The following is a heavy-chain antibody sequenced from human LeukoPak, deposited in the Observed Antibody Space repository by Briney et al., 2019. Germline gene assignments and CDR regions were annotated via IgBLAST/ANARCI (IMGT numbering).Heavy chain of an antibody. Sequence: PSETLSLTCTVSGYSISCGYYWGWIRQPPGKGLEWIASIYHSGSTYYNMSLKSRVTISVDTSKNQFSLKLSSVTAADTAVYYCARDGRVRFPVTNWFDPWGQGTLVTVSS. V-gene: IGHV4-38-2*02. CDR3: ARDGRVRFPVTNWFDP. CDR2: IYHSGST. CDR1: GYSISCGYY. J-gene: IGHJ5*02. D-gene: IGHD3-3*01.